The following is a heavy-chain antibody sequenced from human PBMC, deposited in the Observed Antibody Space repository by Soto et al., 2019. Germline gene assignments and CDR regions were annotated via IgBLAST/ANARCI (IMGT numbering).Heavy chain of an antibody. Sequence: QVRLQEWGPGLVKPSQTLSLKCSVSGGSITTGGRYWSWIRQLPGKGLEWIGDIYYSGNTYYNAYFKSRVTISVAAAKNQFSLKLSSVTAGDTAVYYCAQALVFTGGDGFDSWGQGRLVTVSS. V-gene: IGHV4-31*02. J-gene: IGHJ3*02. CDR1: GGSITTGGRY. CDR2: IYYSGNT. D-gene: IGHD3-9*01. CDR3: AQALVFTGGDGFDS.